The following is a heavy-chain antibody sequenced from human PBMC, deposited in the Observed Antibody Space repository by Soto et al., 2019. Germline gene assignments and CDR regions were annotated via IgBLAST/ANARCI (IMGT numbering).Heavy chain of an antibody. Sequence: QVHLQESGPGLVKPSQTLSLSCTVSGVSISSVGYYWSWIRQHPEKGLEWIGPISYSGSTYYHPSLKSRLSISDDKPQNLFALKLTSLPAAYTAVYYWVRLGCCGGGRCGPIDCWGQGIPLTVSS. J-gene: IGHJ4*02. CDR1: GVSISSVGYY. CDR3: VRLGCCGGGRCGPIDC. V-gene: IGHV4-31*03. D-gene: IGHD2-15*01. CDR2: ISYSGST.